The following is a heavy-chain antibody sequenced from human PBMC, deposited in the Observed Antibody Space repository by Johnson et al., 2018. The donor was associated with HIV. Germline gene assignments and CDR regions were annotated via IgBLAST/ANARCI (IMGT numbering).Heavy chain of an antibody. D-gene: IGHD6-19*01. CDR3: ARGKDMAGTGAFDI. CDR1: GFNFSDYY. Sequence: QMLLVESGGGLVKPGGSLRLSCAASGFNFSDYYMSWIRQAPGKGLEWISYISNSGSTIYYADSVKGRFTISRDNSKNTLYLQMNSLRAGDTAVYFCARGKDMAGTGAFDICGQGTMVTVSS. CDR2: ISNSGSTI. J-gene: IGHJ3*02. V-gene: IGHV3-11*04.